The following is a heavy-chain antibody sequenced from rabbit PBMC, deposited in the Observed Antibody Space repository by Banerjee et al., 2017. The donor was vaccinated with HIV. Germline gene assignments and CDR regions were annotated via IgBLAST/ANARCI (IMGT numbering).Heavy chain of an antibody. CDR1: GFSFSNKYV. Sequence: QEQLEESGGDLVKPEGSLTLTCTASGFSFSNKYVMCWVRQAPGKGLEWIACINTSSGNTVYATWAKGRFTISKASWTTVTLQMTSLTAADTATYFCAGDPWSGWNLWGPGTLVTVS. CDR2: INTSSGNT. CDR3: AGDPWSGWNL. D-gene: IGHD4-1*01. J-gene: IGHJ4*01. V-gene: IGHV1S45*01.